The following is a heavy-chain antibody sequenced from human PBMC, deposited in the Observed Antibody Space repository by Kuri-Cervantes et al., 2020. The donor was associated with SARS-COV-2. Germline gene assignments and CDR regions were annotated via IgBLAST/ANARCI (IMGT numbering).Heavy chain of an antibody. J-gene: IGHJ4*02. CDR2: IRSKAYGGTT. CDR3: AKLGILEWLSFDY. V-gene: IGHV3-49*04. D-gene: IGHD3-3*01. Sequence: GESLKISCTASGFTFGDYAMSWVRQAPGKGLEWVGFIRSKAYGGTTEYAASVKGRFTISRDDSKSIAYLQMNSLKTEDTAVYCCAKLGILEWLSFDYWGQGTLVTVSS. CDR1: GFTFGDYA.